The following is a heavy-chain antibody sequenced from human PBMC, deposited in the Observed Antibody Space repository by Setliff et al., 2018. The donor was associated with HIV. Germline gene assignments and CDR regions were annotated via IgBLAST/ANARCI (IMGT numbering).Heavy chain of an antibody. J-gene: IGHJ4*02. CDR3: ARDSSPNDDFDY. V-gene: IGHV1-18*01. CDR2: ISAYNGNT. Sequence: ASVKVSCKASGYTFTSYGIGWVRQAPGQGLEWMGWISAYNGNTNYAQKLQGRVTMTTDTPTSTAYMELRSLRSDDTAVYYCARDSSPNDDFDYWGQGTLVTVSS. D-gene: IGHD1-1*01. CDR1: GYTFTSYG.